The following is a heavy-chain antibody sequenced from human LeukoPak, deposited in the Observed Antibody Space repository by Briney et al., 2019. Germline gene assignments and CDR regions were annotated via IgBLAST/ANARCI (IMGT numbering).Heavy chain of an antibody. Sequence: SETLSLTCTVSGGSISSSSYYWGWIRQSPGKGLEWIGSIYYSGSTYYNPSLKSRVTISLDTSKNQFSLKLSSVTAADTAVYYCASGYGDRNYYYYYYMDVWGKGTTVTVSS. CDR1: GGSISSSSYY. CDR2: IYYSGST. CDR3: ASGYGDRNYYYYYYMDV. V-gene: IGHV4-39*07. D-gene: IGHD4-17*01. J-gene: IGHJ6*03.